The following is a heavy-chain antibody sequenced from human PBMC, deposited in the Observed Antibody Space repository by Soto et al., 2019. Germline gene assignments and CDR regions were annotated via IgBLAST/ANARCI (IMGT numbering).Heavy chain of an antibody. CDR1: GGCITSGGDS. V-gene: IGHV4-30-2*01. CDR3: ASRKYDVVAGSVWFDP. D-gene: IGHD2-21*01. J-gene: IGHJ5*02. CDR2: MYHSGNT. Sequence: PLSLACAVSGGCITSGGDSWGWIRQPPGQGLEWIGYMYHSGNTYYNPSLKGRVTISLDHSRNQLSLRLKSVTAADTAVYFCASRKYDVVAGSVWFDPWGQGTLVTVSS.